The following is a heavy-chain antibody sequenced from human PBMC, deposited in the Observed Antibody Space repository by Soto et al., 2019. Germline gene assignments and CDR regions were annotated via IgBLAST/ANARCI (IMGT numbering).Heavy chain of an antibody. V-gene: IGHV3-7*01. Sequence: XESLRLSFAACGFTFSSYGMSWVRQAPGKGLEWVANIKQDGSEKYYVDSVKGRFTISRDNAKNSLYLQMNSLRAEDTAVYYCARYQGKYYFDYWGQGTLVTVSS. CDR1: GFTFSSYG. J-gene: IGHJ4*02. D-gene: IGHD3-10*01. CDR3: ARYQGKYYFDY. CDR2: IKQDGSEK.